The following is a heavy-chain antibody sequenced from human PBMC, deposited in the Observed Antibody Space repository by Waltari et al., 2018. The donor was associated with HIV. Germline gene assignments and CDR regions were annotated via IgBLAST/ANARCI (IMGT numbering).Heavy chain of an antibody. J-gene: IGHJ4*02. CDR1: GYPFTTYT. CDR3: ARGWFSSAWYSTSLNF. CDR2: VNCANGNT. D-gene: IGHD2-21*02. V-gene: IGHV1-3*01. Sequence: QVHLVQSGAEVKKPGASVILSCKTSGYPFTTYTINWVRQAPGQRLEWMGWVNCANGNTKYSQDFQGRLTITTDTSATTAYMELDSLTSEDTAIYFCARGWFSSAWYSTSLNFWGQGTLVSVSS.